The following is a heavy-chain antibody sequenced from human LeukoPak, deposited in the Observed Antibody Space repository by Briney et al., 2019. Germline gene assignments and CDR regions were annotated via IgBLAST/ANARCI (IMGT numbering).Heavy chain of an antibody. CDR2: IYTSGST. D-gene: IGHD5-18*01. CDR1: GGSISSYY. V-gene: IGHV4-4*07. CDR3: ARATVDTAMGHFDY. J-gene: IGHJ4*02. Sequence: SETLSLTCTVSGGSISSYYWSWIRQPAGKGLEWIGRIYTSGSTNYNPSLKSRVTMSVDTSKNQFFLKLSSVTAADTAVYYCARATVDTAMGHFDYWGQGTLVTVSS.